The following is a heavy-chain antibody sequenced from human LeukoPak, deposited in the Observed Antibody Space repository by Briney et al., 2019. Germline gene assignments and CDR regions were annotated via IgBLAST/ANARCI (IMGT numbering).Heavy chain of an antibody. CDR2: IWFDGSRK. V-gene: IGHV3-33*08. CDR1: GFTLSTYW. CDR3: ARDMSSGYFYFDY. Sequence: GGSLRLSCSASGFTLSTYWMSWVRQAPGKGLEWVAVIWFDGSRKYYADSVKGRFTISRDNSKNTLYLQMNSLRVEDTALYYCARDMSSGYFYFDYWGQGTLVTVSS. J-gene: IGHJ4*02. D-gene: IGHD3-22*01.